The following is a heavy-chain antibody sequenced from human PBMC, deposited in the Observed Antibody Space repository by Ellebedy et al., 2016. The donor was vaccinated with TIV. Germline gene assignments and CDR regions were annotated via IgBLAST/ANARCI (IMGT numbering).Heavy chain of an antibody. Sequence: AASVKVSCKASGYTLTSYGISWVRQAPGQGLEWLGWISTYSGNTNYAQKLQGRVTMTSDTSTNTAYMELRSLRSDDTAVYYCARDRGYRYGFPDGMDVWGQGTTVSVSS. D-gene: IGHD5-18*01. V-gene: IGHV1-18*01. CDR2: ISTYSGNT. CDR1: GYTLTSYG. J-gene: IGHJ6*02. CDR3: ARDRGYRYGFPDGMDV.